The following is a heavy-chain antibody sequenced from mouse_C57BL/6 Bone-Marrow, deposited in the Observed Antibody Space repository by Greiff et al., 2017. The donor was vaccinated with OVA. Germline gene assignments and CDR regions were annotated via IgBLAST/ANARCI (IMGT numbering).Heavy chain of an antibody. CDR1: GYTFTSYW. D-gene: IGHD1-1*02. J-gene: IGHJ3*01. Sequence: VQLQQPGAELVRPGTSVKLSCKASGYTFTSYWMHWVKQRPGQGLEWIGVIDPSDSYTNYNQKFKGKATLTVDTSSSTAYMQLSSLTSEDSAVYYWAREGGKGFAYWGQGTLVTVSA. V-gene: IGHV1-59*01. CDR3: AREGGKGFAY. CDR2: IDPSDSYT.